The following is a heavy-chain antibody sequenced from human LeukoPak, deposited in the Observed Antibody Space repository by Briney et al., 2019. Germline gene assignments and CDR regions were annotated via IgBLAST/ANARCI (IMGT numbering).Heavy chain of an antibody. CDR2: ISSNGSTI. CDR1: GFTFSSYE. V-gene: IGHV3-48*03. D-gene: IGHD3-10*01. Sequence: GGSLRLSCAASGFTFSSYEMNWVRQAPGKGLEWVSYISSNGSTIYYADSVKGRFTISRDNAKNSLYLQMNSLRAEDTAVYYCARDADYGSGSFDYWGQGTLVTVSS. J-gene: IGHJ4*02. CDR3: ARDADYGSGSFDY.